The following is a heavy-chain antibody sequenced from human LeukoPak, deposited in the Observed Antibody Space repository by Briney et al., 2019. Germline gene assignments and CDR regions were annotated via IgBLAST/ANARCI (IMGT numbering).Heavy chain of an antibody. CDR3: AKSHIVVVPAAMDY. CDR1: GFTFSSYG. Sequence: PGGSLRLSCAASGFTFSSYGMHWVRQAPGKGLEWVAVISHDGSNKYYADSVKGRFTISRDNSKNTLYLQMNSLRAEDTAVYYCAKSHIVVVPAAMDYWGQGTLVTVSS. D-gene: IGHD2-2*01. V-gene: IGHV3-30*18. J-gene: IGHJ4*02. CDR2: ISHDGSNK.